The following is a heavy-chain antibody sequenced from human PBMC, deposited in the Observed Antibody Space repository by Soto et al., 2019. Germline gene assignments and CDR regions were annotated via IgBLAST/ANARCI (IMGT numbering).Heavy chain of an antibody. CDR2: MSYDGTKK. V-gene: IGHV3-30-3*01. D-gene: IGHD3-22*01. CDR3: EREYDISGFWSGGLDN. Sequence: QVQLMEAGGGVAQPGRSLRLSCGASGFSFNSSAMHWVRQAPGKGLEWVAVMSYDGTKKYNAESVKGRFIISRDNSKNTLYLQMNSLRIQDTAVYYCEREYDISGFWSGGLDNEGQGTLVIVSS. CDR1: GFSFNSSA. J-gene: IGHJ4*02.